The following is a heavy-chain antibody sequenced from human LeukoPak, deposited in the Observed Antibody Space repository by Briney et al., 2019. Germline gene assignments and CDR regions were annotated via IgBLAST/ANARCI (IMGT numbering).Heavy chain of an antibody. Sequence: KPSETLSLTCAVSHYSISSGYYWSWIRQPAGKGLEWIGRIYTSGSTNYNPSLKSRVTISVDTSKNQFSLKLSSVTAADTAVYYCARDPNYYDSSGYYSDYWGQGTLVTVSS. J-gene: IGHJ4*02. CDR1: HYSISSGYY. V-gene: IGHV4-61*02. D-gene: IGHD3-22*01. CDR2: IYTSGST. CDR3: ARDPNYYDSSGYYSDY.